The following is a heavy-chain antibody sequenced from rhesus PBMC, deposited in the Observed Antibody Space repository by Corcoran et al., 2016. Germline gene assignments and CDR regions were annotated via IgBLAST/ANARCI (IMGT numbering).Heavy chain of an antibody. V-gene: IGHV4-165*01. D-gene: IGHD6-25*01. CDR3: ARDRGGSRYFDY. CDR1: GGSISGYY. Sequence: QVQLQESGPGVVKPSETLSLTCAVSGGSISGYYLWSWIRQPPGKGLEWIGYISGSSGSTYHNPSLKSRVTISTDTSKNQFSLKLSSVTAADTAVYYCARDRGGSRYFDYWGQGVLVTVSS. CDR2: ISGSSGST. J-gene: IGHJ4*01.